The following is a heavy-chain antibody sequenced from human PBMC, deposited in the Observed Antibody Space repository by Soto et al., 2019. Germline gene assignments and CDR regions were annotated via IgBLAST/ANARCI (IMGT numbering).Heavy chain of an antibody. D-gene: IGHD3-3*01. CDR3: AHDWKVRGVVTFDF. CDR1: GFSLSTSGEA. CDR2: IYWDDDK. Sequence: SGPTLVNPTQTLTLTCTFSGFSLSTSGEAVGWIRQPPGKALEWLALIYWDDDKRYRPSLKSRLTIAKDTSKNQVVLRMTNLDPVDTATYYCAHDWKVRGVVTFDFWGQGTMVTVSS. V-gene: IGHV2-5*02. J-gene: IGHJ3*01.